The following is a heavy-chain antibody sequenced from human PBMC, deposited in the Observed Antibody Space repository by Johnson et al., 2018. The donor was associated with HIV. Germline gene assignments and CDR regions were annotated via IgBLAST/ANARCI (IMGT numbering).Heavy chain of an antibody. D-gene: IGHD2-21*02. CDR2: ISGSGGST. V-gene: IGHV3-23*04. J-gene: IGHJ3*02. CDR3: ARGLAYCGGDCSNAFDI. Sequence: VQLVESGGGLVQPGGSLRLSCAASGFTFSSYAMSWVRQAPGTGLEWVSAISGSGGSTGYADSVKGRFTISRDNAKNSLYLQMNSLRADDTALYYCARGLAYCGGDCSNAFDIWGQGTMVTVSS. CDR1: GFTFSSYA.